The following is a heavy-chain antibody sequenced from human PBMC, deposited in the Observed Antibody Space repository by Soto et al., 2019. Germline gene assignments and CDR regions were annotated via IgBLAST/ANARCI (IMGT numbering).Heavy chain of an antibody. CDR2: IYWDDSK. CDR1: GFSLSTNGVG. J-gene: IGHJ4*02. Sequence: QITLKESGPTLVKPTQTLTLTCTFSGFSLSTNGVGVGWIRQPPGKALEWLALIYWDDSKHYSPSLKSRLTITKDTSRNQVVLKMPNMDPVDTATYYCAKKGGGDYILGYWGQGTLVTVSS. V-gene: IGHV2-5*02. CDR3: AKKGGGDYILGY. D-gene: IGHD4-17*01.